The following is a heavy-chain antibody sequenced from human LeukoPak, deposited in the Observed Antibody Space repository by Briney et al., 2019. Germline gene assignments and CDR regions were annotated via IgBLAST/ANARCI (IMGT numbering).Heavy chain of an antibody. J-gene: IGHJ4*02. Sequence: ASVKVSCKASGYTFTGYYMHWVRQAPGQGLEWMGWINPNRGGTNYAQQFQGRVTMTRDTSISTAYIELSRLRSEDTAVYYCARFAVHRRITVAGQFGLDYWGQGTLVSVSS. CDR1: GYTFTGYY. CDR2: INPNRGGT. CDR3: ARFAVHRRITVAGQFGLDY. V-gene: IGHV1-2*02. D-gene: IGHD6-19*01.